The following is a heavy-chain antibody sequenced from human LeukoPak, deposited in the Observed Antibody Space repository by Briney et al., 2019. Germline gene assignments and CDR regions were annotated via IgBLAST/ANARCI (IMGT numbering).Heavy chain of an antibody. Sequence: GGSLRLSCAASGFTFSSYEMNWVRQAPGKGLEWVSYISGSGSTTYYPDSVKGRFTISRDNAKKSVYLQMNSLRAEDTAVYYCARDKGWQRLDAFDIWGQGTLVTVSS. CDR1: GFTFSSYE. CDR3: ARDKGWQRLDAFDI. J-gene: IGHJ3*02. D-gene: IGHD6-25*01. V-gene: IGHV3-48*03. CDR2: ISGSGSTT.